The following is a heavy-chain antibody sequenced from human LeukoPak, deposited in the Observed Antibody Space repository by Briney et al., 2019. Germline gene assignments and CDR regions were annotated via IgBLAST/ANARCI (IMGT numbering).Heavy chain of an antibody. CDR1: GFTFSSYA. D-gene: IGHD2-21*01. CDR3: AKCNDCRWGPPDGFDY. CDR2: ISGSGGST. J-gene: IGHJ4*02. V-gene: IGHV3-23*01. Sequence: GGSLRLSCAASGFTFSSYAMSWVRQAPGKGLEWVSAISGSGGSTYYADSVKGRFTISRDNSKNTLYLQMNSLRAEDTAVYYCAKCNDCRWGPPDGFDYWGQGTLVTVSS.